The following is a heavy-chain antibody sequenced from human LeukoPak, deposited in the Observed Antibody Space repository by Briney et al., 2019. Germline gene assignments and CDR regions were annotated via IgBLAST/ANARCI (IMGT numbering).Heavy chain of an antibody. D-gene: IGHD2-15*01. V-gene: IGHV1-69*13. Sequence: VASVKVSCTASGGTFSSYAISWVRQAPGQGLEWMGGIIPIFGTANYAQKFQGRVTITADESTSTAYMELSSLRSEDTAVYYCAREHCSGGSCYSEFDYWGQGTLVTVSS. CDR3: AREHCSGGSCYSEFDY. J-gene: IGHJ4*02. CDR2: IIPIFGTA. CDR1: GGTFSSYA.